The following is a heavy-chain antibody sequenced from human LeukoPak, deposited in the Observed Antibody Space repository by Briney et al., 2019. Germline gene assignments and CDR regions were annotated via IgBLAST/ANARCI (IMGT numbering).Heavy chain of an antibody. D-gene: IGHD4-17*01. V-gene: IGHV1-2*02. J-gene: IGHJ5*02. Sequence: ASVKVSCKASGYTFTGYYMHWVRQAPGQGLEWMGWINPSSGGTNYAQKFQGRVTMTRDTSISTAYMGLSRLISDDTAVYYCARHMTTANNWFDPWGQGTLVTVPS. CDR2: INPSSGGT. CDR3: ARHMTTANNWFDP. CDR1: GYTFTGYY.